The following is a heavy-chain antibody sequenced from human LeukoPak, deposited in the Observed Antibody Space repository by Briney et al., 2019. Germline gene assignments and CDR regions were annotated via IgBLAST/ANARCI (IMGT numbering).Heavy chain of an antibody. V-gene: IGHV3-48*03. CDR2: ISSSGSTI. J-gene: IGHJ4*02. Sequence: GGSLRLSCAASGFTFSNAWMSWVRQAPGKGLEWVSYISSSGSTIYYADSVKGRFTISRDNAKNSLYLQMNSLRAEDTAVYYCARLGQYYFDYWGQGTLVTVSS. CDR1: GFTFSNAW. CDR3: ARLGQYYFDY.